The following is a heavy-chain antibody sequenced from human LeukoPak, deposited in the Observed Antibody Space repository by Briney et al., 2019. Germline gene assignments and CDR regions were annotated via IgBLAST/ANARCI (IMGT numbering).Heavy chain of an antibody. CDR3: ARARVYTWYFNL. J-gene: IGHJ2*01. CDR1: GFTFSSYA. D-gene: IGHD5/OR15-5a*01. Sequence: PGGSLRLSCAASGFTFSSYAMHWVRQAPGEGLEWVAVISYDGSNKYYADSVKGRFTISRDNSKNTLYLQMNSLRAEDTAVYYCARARVYTWYFNLWGRGTLVTVSS. V-gene: IGHV3-30*04. CDR2: ISYDGSNK.